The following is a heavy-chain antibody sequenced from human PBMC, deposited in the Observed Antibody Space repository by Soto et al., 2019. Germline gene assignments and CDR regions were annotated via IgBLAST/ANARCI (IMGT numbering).Heavy chain of an antibody. V-gene: IGHV4-39*01. CDR2: IYYSGST. Sequence: SETLSLTCTVSGGSISSSSYYWGWIRQPPGKGLEWIGSIYYSGSTYYNPSLKSRVTISVDTSKNQFSLKLSSVTAADTAVYYCARFGSTAMVLYYFDYWGQGTLVTVSS. J-gene: IGHJ4*02. CDR1: GGSISSSSYY. CDR3: ARFGSTAMVLYYFDY. D-gene: IGHD5-18*01.